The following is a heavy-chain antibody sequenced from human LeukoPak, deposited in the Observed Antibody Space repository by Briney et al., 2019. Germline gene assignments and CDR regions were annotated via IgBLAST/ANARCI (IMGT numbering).Heavy chain of an antibody. Sequence: GGSLRLSCAASGFTFSSYAMSWVRQAPGKGLEWVSAISGSGGSTYYADSVKGRFTISRDNSKNTLYLQMNSLRAEDTAVYYCAKGIAVAGRHNPYYYYDYGMDDWGQGTTVTVSS. CDR2: ISGSGGST. V-gene: IGHV3-23*01. D-gene: IGHD6-19*01. CDR3: AKGIAVAGRHNPYYYYDYGMDD. J-gene: IGHJ6*02. CDR1: GFTFSSYA.